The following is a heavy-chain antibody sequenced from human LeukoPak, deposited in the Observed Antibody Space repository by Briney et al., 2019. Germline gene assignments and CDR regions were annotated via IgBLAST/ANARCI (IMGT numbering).Heavy chain of an antibody. CDR2: INPNSGGT. V-gene: IGHV1-2*02. Sequence: ASVKVSCKASGYTFTGYYMHWVRQAPGQGLEWMGWINPNSGGTNYAQKFQGRVTMTGDTSISTAYMELSSLRSEDTAVYYCARDGYYGSGSYRWFDPWGQGTLVTVSS. J-gene: IGHJ5*02. D-gene: IGHD3-10*01. CDR3: ARDGYYGSGSYRWFDP. CDR1: GYTFTGYY.